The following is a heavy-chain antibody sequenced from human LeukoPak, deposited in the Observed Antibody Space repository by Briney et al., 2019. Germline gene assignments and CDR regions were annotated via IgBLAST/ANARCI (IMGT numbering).Heavy chain of an antibody. CDR3: ARDLAHSSGWFLCGMDV. CDR1: GFTFTSYS. V-gene: IGHV3-23*01. D-gene: IGHD6-19*01. CDR2: ISGGGGST. Sequence: TGGSLRLSCAASGFTFTSYSMNWVRQAPGKGLEWVSTISGGGGSTYYADSVKGRFTISRDNAKNSLYLQMNSLRAEDTAVYYCARDLAHSSGWFLCGMDVWGQGTTVTVSS. J-gene: IGHJ6*02.